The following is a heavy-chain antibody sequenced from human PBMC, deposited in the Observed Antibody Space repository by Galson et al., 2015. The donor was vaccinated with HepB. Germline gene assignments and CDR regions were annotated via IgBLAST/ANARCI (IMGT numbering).Heavy chain of an antibody. CDR1: GFTFDDYT. D-gene: IGHD3-22*01. Sequence: SLRLSCAASGFTFDDYTMHWVRQAPGKGLEWVSLISWDGGSTYYADSVKGRFTISRDNSKNSLYLQMNSLRTEDTALYYCAKDVSSGYYQYFQHWGQGTLVTVSS. J-gene: IGHJ1*01. V-gene: IGHV3-43*01. CDR3: AKDVSSGYYQYFQH. CDR2: ISWDGGST.